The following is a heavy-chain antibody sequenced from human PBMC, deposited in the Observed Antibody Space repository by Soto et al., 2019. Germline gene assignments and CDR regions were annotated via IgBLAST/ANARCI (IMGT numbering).Heavy chain of an antibody. D-gene: IGHD3-3*01. J-gene: IGHJ3*02. V-gene: IGHV3-21*06. CDR2: ISSNNSYI. Sequence: GGSLRLSCAASGFIFSSCSMNWVRQAPGKGLEWVSFISSNNSYIYYADSVKGRFTISRDNAKNSLDLQMNSLRAEDTAVYYCSRDKERIFGVESGRDAFDIWGQGTMVTVSS. CDR1: GFIFSSCS. CDR3: SRDKERIFGVESGRDAFDI.